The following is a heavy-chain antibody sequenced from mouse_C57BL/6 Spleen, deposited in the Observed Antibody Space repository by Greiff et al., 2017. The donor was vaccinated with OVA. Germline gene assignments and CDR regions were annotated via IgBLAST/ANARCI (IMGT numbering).Heavy chain of an antibody. CDR2: IYPSDSET. D-gene: IGHD2-3*01. CDR1: GYTFTSYW. J-gene: IGHJ2*01. CDR3: ARMDGYYGY. V-gene: IGHV1-61*01. Sequence: QVQLQQPGAELVRPGSSVKLSCKASGYTFTSYWMDWVKQRPGQGLEWIGNIYPSDSETHYNQKFKDKATLTVDKSSITAYMQLSSLTSEDSAVYYCARMDGYYGYWGQGTTLTVSS.